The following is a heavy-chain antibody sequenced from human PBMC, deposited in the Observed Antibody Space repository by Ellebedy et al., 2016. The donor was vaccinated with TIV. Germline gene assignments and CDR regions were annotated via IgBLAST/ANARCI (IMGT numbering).Heavy chain of an antibody. CDR2: INHSGST. V-gene: IGHV4-34*01. D-gene: IGHD3-22*01. CDR1: GGSSSGYY. Sequence: MPSETLSLTCAVYGGSSSGYYWSWIRQPPGTGLEWIGEINHSGSTNYNPSLKSRVTISVDTSKNQFSLKLSSVTDADTAVYYCARGRGTHKDSSGYYHFDYWGQGTLVTVSS. CDR3: ARGRGTHKDSSGYYHFDY. J-gene: IGHJ4*02.